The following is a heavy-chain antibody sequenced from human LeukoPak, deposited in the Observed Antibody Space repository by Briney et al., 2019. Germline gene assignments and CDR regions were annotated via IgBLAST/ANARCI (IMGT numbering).Heavy chain of an antibody. D-gene: IGHD3-3*01. J-gene: IGHJ4*02. CDR2: IYTSGST. CDR1: GGSISSGSYY. V-gene: IGHV4-61*02. CDR3: ATTTYYDFWSGYPMYYFDY. Sequence: PSQTLSLTCTVSGGSISSGSYYWSWIRQPAGKGLEWIGRIYTSGSTNYNPSLKSRVTISVDTSKNQFSLKLSSVTAADTAVSYCATTTYYDFWSGYPMYYFDYWGQGTLVTVSS.